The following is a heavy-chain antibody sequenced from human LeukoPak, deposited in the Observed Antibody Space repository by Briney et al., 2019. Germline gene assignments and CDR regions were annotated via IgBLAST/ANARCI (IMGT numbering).Heavy chain of an antibody. CDR1: GASISSDY. J-gene: IGHJ4*02. V-gene: IGHV4-4*08. CDR2: IYISGNT. D-gene: IGHD6-6*01. CDR3: AKEGWSIAARGYFDY. Sequence: SETLSLTCTVSGASISSDYWSWIRQSPGKGLEWIGYIYISGNTNYNPSLKSRVTISIDTSKNQFSLKLSSVTAADTAVYYCAKEGWSIAARGYFDYWGQGTLVTVSS.